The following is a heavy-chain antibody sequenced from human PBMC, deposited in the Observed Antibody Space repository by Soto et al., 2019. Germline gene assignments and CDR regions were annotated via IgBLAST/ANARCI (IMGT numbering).Heavy chain of an antibody. CDR3: ARIIVSVIAVAAD. CDR2: IYYSGST. D-gene: IGHD6-19*01. Sequence: PSETLSLTCTVSGGSISSYYWSWIGQPPGKGLEWIGYIYYSGSTNYNPSLKSRVTISVDTSKNQFSLKLSSVTAADTAVYYCARIIVSVIAVAADWGQGTLVTVSS. J-gene: IGHJ4*02. V-gene: IGHV4-59*08. CDR1: GGSISSYY.